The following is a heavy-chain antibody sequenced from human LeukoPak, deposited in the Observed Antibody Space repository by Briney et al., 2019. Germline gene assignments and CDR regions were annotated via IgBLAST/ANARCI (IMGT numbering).Heavy chain of an antibody. CDR2: ITYSSRAR. CDR3: ARAYCSSTSCFG. CDR1: GFTFSSYN. Sequence: QPGGSLRLSCAASGFTFSSYNMNWVRQAPGKGLGWVSSITYSSRARYYADSVKGRFTISRDNVKNSLYLQMDSLRAEDTAVYYCARAYCSSTSCFGWGQGTLVTVSS. J-gene: IGHJ4*02. V-gene: IGHV3-48*01. D-gene: IGHD2-2*01.